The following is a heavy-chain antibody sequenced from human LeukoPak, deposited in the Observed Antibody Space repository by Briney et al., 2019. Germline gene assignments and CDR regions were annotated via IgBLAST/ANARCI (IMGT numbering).Heavy chain of an antibody. CDR3: ARSYGDYVVFHYYYYMDV. CDR1: GYTFTSYG. Sequence: ASVKVSCKASGYTFTSYGISWVRQAPGQRLEWMGCISAYNGNTYYAQKLQGRVTMTTDTSTSTAYMELRSLRSDDTAVYYCARSYGDYVVFHYYYYMDVWGKGTTVTVSS. V-gene: IGHV1-18*01. CDR2: ISAYNGNT. J-gene: IGHJ6*03. D-gene: IGHD4-17*01.